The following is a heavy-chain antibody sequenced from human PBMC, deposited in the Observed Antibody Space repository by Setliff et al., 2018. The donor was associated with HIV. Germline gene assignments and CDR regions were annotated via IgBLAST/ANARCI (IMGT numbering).Heavy chain of an antibody. CDR1: GYSFTKYV. D-gene: IGHD1-1*01. CDR2: INAGNDNT. J-gene: IGHJ4*02. CDR3: ARRASTAEVFDY. Sequence: GASVTVSCKASGYSFTKYVMHWVRQAPGQRLEWMGWINAGNDNTKYSQKFQGRVTFTSDTSANTAYMELRSLGSDDTAVYFCARRASTAEVFDYWGQGTLVTVSS. V-gene: IGHV1-3*01.